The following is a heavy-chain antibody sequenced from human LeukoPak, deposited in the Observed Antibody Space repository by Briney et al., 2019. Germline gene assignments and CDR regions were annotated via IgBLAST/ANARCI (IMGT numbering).Heavy chain of an antibody. V-gene: IGHV3-74*01. Sequence: GGSLRLSCAASGLTFSSHWMHWVRQAPGKGLVWVSRITNDGSSTTYADSVKGRFTISRDNAKNMLYLQVNSLRAEDTAVYYCARPLQSGSYYYYYGMDVWGHGTTVTVSS. CDR3: ARPLQSGSYYYYYGMDV. D-gene: IGHD1-26*01. CDR2: ITNDGSST. J-gene: IGHJ6*02. CDR1: GLTFSSHW.